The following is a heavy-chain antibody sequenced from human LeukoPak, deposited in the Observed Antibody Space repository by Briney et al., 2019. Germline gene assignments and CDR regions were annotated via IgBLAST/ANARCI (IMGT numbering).Heavy chain of an antibody. CDR2: FDPEDGET. J-gene: IGHJ5*02. CDR1: GYTITELS. V-gene: IGHV1-24*01. CDR3: ATALITIFGVVTSARFDP. Sequence: ASLKVSCKVSGYTITELSMHWVRQAPGKGLEWMGGFDPEDGETIYAQKFQGRVTMTEDTSTDTAYMELSSLRSEDTAVYYCATALITIFGVVTSARFDPWGQGTLVTVSS. D-gene: IGHD3-3*01.